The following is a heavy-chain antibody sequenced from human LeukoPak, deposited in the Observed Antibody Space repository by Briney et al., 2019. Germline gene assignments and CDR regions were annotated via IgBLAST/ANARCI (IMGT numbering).Heavy chain of an antibody. Sequence: GGSLRLSCAASGFTVSSNYMSWVRQAPGKGLEWVSVIYSGGNTYYEDSVKGRFTISRDNSKNTVYFQLDSLRAEDTAVYYCARTIPYGSGRQHPGKYYFDYWGQGTLVTVSS. J-gene: IGHJ4*02. CDR2: IYSGGNT. CDR1: GFTVSSNY. V-gene: IGHV3-53*01. D-gene: IGHD3-10*01. CDR3: ARTIPYGSGRQHPGKYYFDY.